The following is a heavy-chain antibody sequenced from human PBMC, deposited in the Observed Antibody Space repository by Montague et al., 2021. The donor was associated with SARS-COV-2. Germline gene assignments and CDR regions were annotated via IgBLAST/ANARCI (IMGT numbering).Heavy chain of an antibody. D-gene: IGHD3-16*01. Sequence: SETLSLTCAVSDGSISSPNWWNWVRQPPWKALAWIGEIYYAGYTNYNPSLKSRVTIFIDKSKNHFSLQLSSVTAADTAVYYCARGGTYHYGMDVWGQGTTVAVSS. V-gene: IGHV4-4*02. J-gene: IGHJ6*02. CDR3: ARGGTYHYGMDV. CDR2: IYYAGYT. CDR1: DGSISSPNW.